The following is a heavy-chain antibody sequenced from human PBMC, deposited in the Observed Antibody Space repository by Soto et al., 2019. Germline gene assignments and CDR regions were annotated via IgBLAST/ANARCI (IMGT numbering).Heavy chain of an antibody. V-gene: IGHV4-39*01. CDR2: IYYSGST. J-gene: IGHJ4*02. CDR3: ARLYRLQLGYYFDY. D-gene: IGHD6-13*01. Sequence: PSETLSLPCTVFGGSISSSSYYCGWRRQPPGKGLEWIGSIYYSGSTYYNPSLKSRVTISVDTSKNQFSLKLSSVTAADTAVYYCARLYRLQLGYYFDYWGQGTLVTVSS. CDR1: GGSISSSSYY.